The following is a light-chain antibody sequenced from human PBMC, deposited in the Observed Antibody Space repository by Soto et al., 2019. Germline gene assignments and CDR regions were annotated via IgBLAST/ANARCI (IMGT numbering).Light chain of an antibody. V-gene: IGKV1-9*01. Sequence: DIKVTQSPSFLSASVGDRVTITCRASQGISSYLAWYQQKPGKAPKLLIYAASTLQSGVPLRFSGSGSGTSFTLTISSLQPEDFATYYCQQLLSYPITFGQGTRPEIK. CDR1: QGISSY. CDR2: AAS. J-gene: IGKJ5*01. CDR3: QQLLSYPIT.